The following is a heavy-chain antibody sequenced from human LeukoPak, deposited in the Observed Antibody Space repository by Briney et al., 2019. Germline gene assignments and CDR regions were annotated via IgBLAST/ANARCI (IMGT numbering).Heavy chain of an antibody. CDR2: IYTSGST. CDR3: ARVRYFDGRHGY. J-gene: IGHJ4*02. CDR1: GGSISSGSYY. Sequence: NPSQTLSLTCTVSGGSISSGSYYWSWIRQPAGKGLEWIGRIYTSGSTNYNPSLKSRVTISVDTSKNQFSLKLSSVTAADTAVYYCARVRYFDGRHGYWGQGTLVTVSS. V-gene: IGHV4-61*02. D-gene: IGHD3-9*01.